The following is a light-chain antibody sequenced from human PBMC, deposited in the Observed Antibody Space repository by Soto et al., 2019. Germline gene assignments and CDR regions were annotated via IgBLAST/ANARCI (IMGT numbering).Light chain of an antibody. CDR1: SSDVGGYNY. J-gene: IGLJ3*02. CDR2: EVS. CDR3: SSYTSSNTWV. V-gene: IGLV2-14*01. Sequence: QSALTQPASVSGSPGQSITISCTGTSSDVGGYNYVSWYQQHPGKAPKLMIYEVSNRPSGVSNRFSGSKSGNTASLTISGLQAEAEADYYCSSYTSSNTWVFGGGTKLTVL.